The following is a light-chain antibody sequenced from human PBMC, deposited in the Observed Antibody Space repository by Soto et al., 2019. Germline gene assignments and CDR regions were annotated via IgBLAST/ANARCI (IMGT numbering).Light chain of an antibody. V-gene: IGKV1-39*01. CDR3: QQRYSTPALT. Sequence: DIPMTQSPSSLSASVGDRVTITCRASQSISSYLNWYQHKPGKAPKLLIYAASTLQSGVPSRFSGSRSGTDFTLTISSLQPEDFATYYCQQRYSTPALTFGGGTTVEI. J-gene: IGKJ4*01. CDR2: AAS. CDR1: QSISSY.